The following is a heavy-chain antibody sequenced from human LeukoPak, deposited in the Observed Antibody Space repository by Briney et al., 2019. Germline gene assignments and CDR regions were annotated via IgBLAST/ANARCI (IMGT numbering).Heavy chain of an antibody. V-gene: IGHV3-7*01. J-gene: IGHJ4*02. D-gene: IGHD6-19*01. CDR3: ARTFIAVAGKTVDY. Sequence: GGSLRLSCAASGFTFSSYWMRCVRQAPGKGLEWVANIKQDGSEKYYVDSVKGRFTIPRDNAKNSLYLKINSWRVQNRAVYYCARTFIAVAGKTVDYWGQGTLVTVSS. CDR2: IKQDGSEK. CDR1: GFTFSSYW.